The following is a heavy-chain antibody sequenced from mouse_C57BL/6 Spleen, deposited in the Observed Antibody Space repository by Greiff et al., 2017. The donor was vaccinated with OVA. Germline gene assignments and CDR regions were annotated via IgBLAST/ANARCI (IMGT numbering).Heavy chain of an antibody. CDR2: ISYSGST. J-gene: IGHJ1*03. Sequence: DVQLQESGPGMVKPSQSLSLTCTVTGYSITSGYDWHWIRHFPGNKLEWMGYISYSGSTNYNPSLKSRISITHDTSKNHFFLKLNSVTTEDTATYYCARHHYYGSSYGYFDVWGTGTTVTVSS. V-gene: IGHV3-1*01. CDR3: ARHHYYGSSYGYFDV. D-gene: IGHD1-1*01. CDR1: GYSITSGYD.